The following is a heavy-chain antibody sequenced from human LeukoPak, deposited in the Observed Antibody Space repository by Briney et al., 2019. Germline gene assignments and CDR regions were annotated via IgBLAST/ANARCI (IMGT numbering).Heavy chain of an antibody. Sequence: GGSLRLSCAASGLTFRNHAIHWVRQAPGKGLEWVTVISPDGGNDYYRDSVKGRFTISRDNSRNTVYLQMNSLRPGDTAVYYCVGSPAYDNLDVWGKGTLVSVSS. CDR1: GLTFRNHA. V-gene: IGHV3-30*04. CDR2: ISPDGGND. J-gene: IGHJ6*03. D-gene: IGHD3-10*01. CDR3: VGSPAYDNLDV.